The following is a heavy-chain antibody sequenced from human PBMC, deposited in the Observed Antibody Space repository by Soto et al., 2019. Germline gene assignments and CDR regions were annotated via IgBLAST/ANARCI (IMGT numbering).Heavy chain of an antibody. CDR3: ARRSGDSSGGRCYNY. CDR1: GGAVYADGYY. J-gene: IGHJ4*01. Sequence: PSETLSLTCTVSGGAVYADGYYWGWIRQPPGKGLEWIGNIYYSGSTYYNPSLRSRVTISIDTSKNQFYLKMNSVTAADTAVYYCARRSGDSSGGRCYNYWGQGIPVTVSS. CDR2: IYYSGST. V-gene: IGHV4-39*01. D-gene: IGHD2-15*01.